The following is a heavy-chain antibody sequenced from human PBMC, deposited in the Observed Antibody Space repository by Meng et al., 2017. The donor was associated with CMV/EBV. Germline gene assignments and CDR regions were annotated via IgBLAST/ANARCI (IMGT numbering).Heavy chain of an antibody. V-gene: IGHV1-18*01. CDR3: ARDCSSTSCYSEDAFDI. D-gene: IGHD2-2*01. Sequence: ASVKVSCKASGYTFTSYGISWGRQAPGQGLEWMGWISAYNGNTNYAQKLQGRVTMTTDTSTSTAYMELRSLRSDDTAVYYCARDCSSTSCYSEDAFDIWGQGTMVTVSS. J-gene: IGHJ3*02. CDR2: ISAYNGNT. CDR1: GYTFTSYG.